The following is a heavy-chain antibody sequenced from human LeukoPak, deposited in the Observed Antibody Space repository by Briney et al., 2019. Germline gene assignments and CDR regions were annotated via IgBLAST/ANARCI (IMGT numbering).Heavy chain of an antibody. CDR1: GGSISSGGYS. V-gene: IGHV4-30-2*01. CDR3: ARAHDYGDYKKWFDP. CDR2: IYHSETT. Sequence: SETLSLTCAVSGGSISSGGYSWSWIRQPPGKGLEWIGYIYHSETTYYNPSLKSRVTISVDRSKNQFSLRLGSVTAADTAVYYCARAHDYGDYKKWFDPWGQGTLVTVSS. D-gene: IGHD4-17*01. J-gene: IGHJ5*02.